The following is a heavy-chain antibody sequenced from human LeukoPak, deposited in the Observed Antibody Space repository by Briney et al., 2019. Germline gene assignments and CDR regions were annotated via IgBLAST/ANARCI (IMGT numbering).Heavy chain of an antibody. Sequence: SVKVSCKASGGTFSSYAISWVRQAPGQGLEWMGRIIPILGIANYAQKFQGRVTITADKSTSTAYMELSSLRSEDTAVYYCARPTYYYDSSGSFDYWGQGTLVTVSS. CDR3: ARPTYYYDSSGSFDY. J-gene: IGHJ4*02. CDR1: GGTFSSYA. V-gene: IGHV1-69*04. CDR2: IIPILGIA. D-gene: IGHD3-22*01.